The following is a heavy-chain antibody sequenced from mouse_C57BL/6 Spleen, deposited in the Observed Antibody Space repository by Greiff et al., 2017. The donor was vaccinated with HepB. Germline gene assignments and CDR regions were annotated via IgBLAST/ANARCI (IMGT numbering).Heavy chain of an antibody. J-gene: IGHJ4*01. CDR1: GYTFTSYW. CDR2: IDPSDSET. D-gene: IGHD2-3*01. V-gene: IGHV1-52*01. Sequence: VQLQQPGAELVRPGSSVKLSCKASGYTFTSYWMHWVKQRPIQGLEWVGNIDPSDSETHYNQKFKDKATLTVDKSSSTAYMQRSSLTSEDSAVYYCARGAYDGYSSMDYWGQGTSVTVSS. CDR3: ARGAYDGYSSMDY.